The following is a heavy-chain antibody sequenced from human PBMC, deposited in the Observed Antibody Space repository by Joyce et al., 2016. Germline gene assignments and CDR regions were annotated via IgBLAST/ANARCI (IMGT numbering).Heavy chain of an antibody. J-gene: IGHJ6*02. D-gene: IGHD3-10*01. CDR2: IRSTGSHI. CDR1: GFSFISYS. CDR3: AREVRGAQYYYGMDV. Sequence: EVQLVESGGGLVKPGGSLRLSCAASGFSFISYSINWVRQAPGKGLEWVSSIRSTGSHIYYADSVKGRFTTSRDNAKKSLYLQMNSLRAEDTAMYYCAREVRGAQYYYGMDVWGQGTTVTVSS. V-gene: IGHV3-21*02.